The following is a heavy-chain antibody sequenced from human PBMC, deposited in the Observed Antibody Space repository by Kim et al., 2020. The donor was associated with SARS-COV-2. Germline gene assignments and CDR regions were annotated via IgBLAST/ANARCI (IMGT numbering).Heavy chain of an antibody. CDR2: INPNDGSA. CDR3: ARSASWYGGVVA. Sequence: ASVKVSCKASGYTFTTYFIHWVRQAPGQGLEYMGIINPNDGSASYAQKFQGRLTMTRDTSTSTAYMELSSLSSEDTAVYFCARSASWYGGVVAWGQGTLV. D-gene: IGHD6-13*01. V-gene: IGHV1-46*01. J-gene: IGHJ5*02. CDR1: GYTFTTYF.